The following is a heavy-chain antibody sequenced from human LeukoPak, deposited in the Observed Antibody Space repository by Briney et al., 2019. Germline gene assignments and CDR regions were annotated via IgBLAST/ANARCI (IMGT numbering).Heavy chain of an antibody. V-gene: IGHV3-7*01. Sequence: GGSLRLSCAASGFTFSSYWMSWVRQAPGKGLEWVANIKQDGSEKYYVDSVKGRFTISRDNAKNSLYLQMNSLRAEDTAVYYCARDIVVVPAANYYYYYGMDVWGQGTTVTVSS. J-gene: IGHJ6*02. CDR1: GFTFSSYW. CDR2: IKQDGSEK. D-gene: IGHD2-2*01. CDR3: ARDIVVVPAANYYYYYGMDV.